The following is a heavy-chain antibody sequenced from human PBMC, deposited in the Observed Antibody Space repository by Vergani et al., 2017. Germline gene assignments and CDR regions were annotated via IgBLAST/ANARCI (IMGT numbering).Heavy chain of an antibody. J-gene: IGHJ6*02. CDR3: ARDMTTVVTPSYYGMDV. CDR1: GYTFTSYG. D-gene: IGHD4-23*01. CDR2: ISAYNGNT. V-gene: IGHV1-18*01. Sequence: QVQLVQSGAEVKKPGASVKVSCKASGYTFTSYGISWVRQAPGQGLEWMGWISAYNGNTNYAQKLQGRVTMTTDTSTSTAYMELRSLRSDDTAVYYCARDMTTVVTPSYYGMDVWGQGTTVTVSS.